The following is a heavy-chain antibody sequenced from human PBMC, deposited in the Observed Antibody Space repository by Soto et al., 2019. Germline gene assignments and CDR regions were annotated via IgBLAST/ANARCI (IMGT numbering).Heavy chain of an antibody. V-gene: IGHV3-13*01. CDR2: IGTAGDT. CDR3: TTQGFGGLHGLVDV. Sequence: GGSLRLSCAASGFTFSNYDMHWVRQVTGKGLEWISSIGTAGDTYYAGSVRGRFTISRENAKNSLYLQMNSLRAGDTAVYYCTTQGFGGLHGLVDVWGQGTTVTVSS. D-gene: IGHD3-10*01. CDR1: GFTFSNYD. J-gene: IGHJ6*02.